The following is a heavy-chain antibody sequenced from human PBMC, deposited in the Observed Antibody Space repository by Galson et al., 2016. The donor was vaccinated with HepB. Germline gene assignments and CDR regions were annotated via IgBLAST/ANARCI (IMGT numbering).Heavy chain of an antibody. D-gene: IGHD2-21*02. J-gene: IGHJ4*02. Sequence: CAISGDSVSSDRASWNWIRRTPSRGLEWLGKTEYRAKWLREYAPSVKGRITINPDTAKNQLSLQLTSVTPEDTAVYYCARDAYVAARGGDGFDYWGQGIRVTVSS. CDR3: ARDAYVAARGGDGFDY. CDR2: TEYRAKWLR. V-gene: IGHV6-1*01. CDR1: GDSVSSDRAS.